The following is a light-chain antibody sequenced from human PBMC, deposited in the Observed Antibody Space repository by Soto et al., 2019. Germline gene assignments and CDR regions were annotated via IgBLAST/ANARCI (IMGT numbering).Light chain of an antibody. V-gene: IGLV2-14*01. CDR1: SSDVGAYGS. J-gene: IGLJ2*01. CDR2: DVN. CDR3: SSYTNSYTLV. Sequence: QSALTQRASLSGSPGQSITISCSGTSSDVGAYGSVSWYQQHPGKAPKLMIYDVNNRPSGVSNRFSGSKSGNTASLTISGRQTEDGAEYYCSSYTNSYTLVFGGGTKLTVL.